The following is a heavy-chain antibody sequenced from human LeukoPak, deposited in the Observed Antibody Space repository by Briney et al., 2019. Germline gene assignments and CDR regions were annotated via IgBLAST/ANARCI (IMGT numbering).Heavy chain of an antibody. CDR3: AIVGDHFHWYLDL. Sequence: PGGSLRLSCAASGFTVSTNYMNWVRQAPGKGLEWVSILYSGSSTYYADSVEGRFTISRDSSKNTLFLQMNDLRAEDTAVYYCAIVGDHFHWYLDLWCRGTLVTVSS. J-gene: IGHJ2*01. D-gene: IGHD3-3*02. CDR2: LYSGSST. CDR1: GFTVSTNY. V-gene: IGHV3-53*01.